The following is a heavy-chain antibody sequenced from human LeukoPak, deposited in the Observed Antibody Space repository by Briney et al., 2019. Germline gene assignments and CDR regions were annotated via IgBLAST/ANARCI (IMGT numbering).Heavy chain of an antibody. CDR1: GGSFSGYY. CDR3: AALVDDTVTNDY. D-gene: IGHD4-17*01. Sequence: TSETLSLTCAVYGGSFSGYYWSWIRQSPGKGLEWIGEINHSGSTNYNPSLKSRVTISVDTSKNQFSLRLSSVTAADTAVYYCAALVDDTVTNDYWGQGTLVTVSS. CDR2: INHSGST. V-gene: IGHV4-34*01. J-gene: IGHJ4*02.